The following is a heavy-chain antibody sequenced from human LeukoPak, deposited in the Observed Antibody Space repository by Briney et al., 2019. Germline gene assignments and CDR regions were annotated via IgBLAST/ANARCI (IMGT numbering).Heavy chain of an antibody. J-gene: IGHJ6*03. CDR1: GFTFSSYE. Sequence: GGSLRLSCAASGFTFSSYEMNWVRQAPGKGLEWVSYISSSGSTIYYADSVKGRFTISRDNSRNTVSLQMNSLRPADTAVYYCAKEGVIPATAYYYMDVWGKGTTVTVSS. CDR3: AKEGVIPATAYYYMDV. D-gene: IGHD2-15*01. CDR2: ISSSGSTI. V-gene: IGHV3-48*03.